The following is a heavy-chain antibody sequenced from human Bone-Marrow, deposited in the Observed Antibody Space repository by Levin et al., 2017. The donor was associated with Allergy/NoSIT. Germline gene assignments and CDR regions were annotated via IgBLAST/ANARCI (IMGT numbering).Heavy chain of an antibody. CDR3: ARAIVGATKAGFDY. J-gene: IGHJ4*02. V-gene: IGHV1-69*13. D-gene: IGHD1-26*01. Sequence: ASVKVSCKASGGTFSSYAISWVRQAPGQGLEWMGGIIPIFGTANYAQKFQGRVTITADESTSTAYMELSSLRSEDTAVYYCARAIVGATKAGFDYWGQGTLVTVSS. CDR2: IIPIFGTA. CDR1: GGTFSSYA.